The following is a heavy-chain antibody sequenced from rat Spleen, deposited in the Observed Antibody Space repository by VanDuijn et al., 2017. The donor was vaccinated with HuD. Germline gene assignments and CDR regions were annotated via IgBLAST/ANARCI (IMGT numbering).Heavy chain of an antibody. CDR2: ITNTGGSI. Sequence: EVQLVESGGGLVQPGRSLKLSCVASGFTFDEYWMTWIRQAPGRGLEWVASITNTGGSIYHADSVKGRFTMSRDNAQNTLYLQMNSLRSEDTATYYCTRRHNGYTDYFDYWGQGVMVTVSS. CDR3: TRRHNGYTDYFDY. J-gene: IGHJ2*01. V-gene: IGHV5-31*01. D-gene: IGHD1-5*01. CDR1: GFTFDEYW.